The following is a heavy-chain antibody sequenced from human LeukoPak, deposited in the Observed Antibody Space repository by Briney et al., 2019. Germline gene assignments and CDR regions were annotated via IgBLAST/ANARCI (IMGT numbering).Heavy chain of an antibody. CDR3: ARDRGSSWSPRYFDY. Sequence: SVKVSCKASGGTFSSYAISWVRQAPGQGLEWMGRIIPILGIANYAQKFQGRVTITADKSTSTAYMELSSLRSEDTAVYYCARDRGSSWSPRYFDYWGQGTLVTVSS. J-gene: IGHJ4*02. D-gene: IGHD6-13*01. V-gene: IGHV1-69*04. CDR2: IIPILGIA. CDR1: GGTFSSYA.